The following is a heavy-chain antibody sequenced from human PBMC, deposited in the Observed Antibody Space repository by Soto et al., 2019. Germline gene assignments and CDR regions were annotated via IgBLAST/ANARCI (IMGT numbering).Heavy chain of an antibody. CDR1: VSAYLDGR. Sequence: AGSVRQSGVDSVSAYLDGRLTWVHQAPGQGLEWVASITQDGSESYYVGSVKGRFTISRDNARTSLYLQMNSLRVEDTAIYHCARRGYSTSWSAFDYWGQVSLVTVS. CDR3: ARRGYSTSWSAFDY. D-gene: IGHD6-13*01. CDR2: ITQDGSES. V-gene: IGHV3-7*05. J-gene: IGHJ4*02.